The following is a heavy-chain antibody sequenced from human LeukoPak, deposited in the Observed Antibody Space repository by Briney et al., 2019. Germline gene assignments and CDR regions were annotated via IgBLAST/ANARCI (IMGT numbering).Heavy chain of an antibody. Sequence: SETLSLTCTVSGGSISSSSYYWGWIRQPPGKGLEWIGSIYYSGSTYYNPSLKSRVTISVDTSKNQFSLKLSSVTAADTAVYYCARALPGIAAAGRDHLDYWGQGTLVTVSS. CDR3: ARALPGIAAAGRDHLDY. CDR1: GGSISSSSYY. D-gene: IGHD6-13*01. CDR2: IYYSGST. V-gene: IGHV4-39*01. J-gene: IGHJ4*02.